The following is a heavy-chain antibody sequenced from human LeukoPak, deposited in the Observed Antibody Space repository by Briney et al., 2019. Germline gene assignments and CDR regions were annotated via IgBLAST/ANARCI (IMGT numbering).Heavy chain of an antibody. V-gene: IGHV3-48*01. J-gene: IGHJ4*02. CDR1: GFTFSNYS. CDR3: AKNLGRLATILAQYYFDY. D-gene: IGHD5-12*01. CDR2: ISSSLNSI. Sequence: GGSLRLSCAVSGFTFSNYSMNWVRQAPGKGLEWVSFISSSLNSIYYADSVKGRFTISRDNAKNSLYLQMNSLRAEDTAVYYCAKNLGRLATILAQYYFDYWGQGTLVTVSS.